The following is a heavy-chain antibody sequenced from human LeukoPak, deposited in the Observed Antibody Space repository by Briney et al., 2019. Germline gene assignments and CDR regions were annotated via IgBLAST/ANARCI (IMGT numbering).Heavy chain of an antibody. CDR2: IKPDGST. Sequence: GGSLRLSCAASGFTFSSHWMHWVRQAPGKGLVWVSRIKPDGSTYYADSVKGRFTISRDNSKNSLYLQMNSLRAEDTALYYCAKDYHPLVAAAGIDYWGQGTLVTVSS. J-gene: IGHJ4*02. CDR3: AKDYHPLVAAAGIDY. V-gene: IGHV3-74*01. D-gene: IGHD6-13*01. CDR1: GFTFSSHW.